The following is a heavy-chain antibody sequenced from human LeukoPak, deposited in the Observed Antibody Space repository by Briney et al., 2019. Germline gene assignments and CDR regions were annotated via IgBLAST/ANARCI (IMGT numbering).Heavy chain of an antibody. CDR1: GGTFSSYA. D-gene: IGHD3-22*01. CDR2: IISIFGTA. Sequence: GASVKVSCKASGGTFSSYAISWVRQAPGQGLEWMGGIISIFGTANYAQKFQGRVTITTDESTSTAYMELSSLRSEDTAVYYCARMYYYDSSGPPGWGQGTLVTVSS. V-gene: IGHV1-69*05. CDR3: ARMYYYDSSGPPG. J-gene: IGHJ4*02.